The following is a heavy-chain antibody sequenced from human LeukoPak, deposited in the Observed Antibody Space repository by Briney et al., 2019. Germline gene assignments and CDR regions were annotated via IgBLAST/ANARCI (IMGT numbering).Heavy chain of an antibody. D-gene: IGHD3-9*01. Sequence: SETLSLTCTGSGGSISSYYWSWIRQPPGKGLEWIGYIYYSGSTNYNPSLRSRVTISVDTSKNQFSLKLSSVTAADTAVYYCTVYDILTGYYFDYWGQGTLVTVSS. CDR1: GGSISSYY. CDR3: TVYDILTGYYFDY. J-gene: IGHJ4*02. CDR2: IYYSGST. V-gene: IGHV4-59*01.